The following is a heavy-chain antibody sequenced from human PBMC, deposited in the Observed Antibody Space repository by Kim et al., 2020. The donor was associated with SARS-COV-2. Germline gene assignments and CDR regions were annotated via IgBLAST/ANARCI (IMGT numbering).Heavy chain of an antibody. J-gene: IGHJ4*02. CDR2: INHSGST. Sequence: SETLSLTCAVYGGSFSGYYWSWIRQPPGKGLEWIGEINHSGSTNYNPSLKSRVTISVDTSKNQFSLKLSSVTAADTAVYYCARGRLVAIAARPRPFDYWGQGTLVTVSS. CDR3: ARGRLVAIAARPRPFDY. V-gene: IGHV4-34*01. D-gene: IGHD6-6*01. CDR1: GGSFSGYY.